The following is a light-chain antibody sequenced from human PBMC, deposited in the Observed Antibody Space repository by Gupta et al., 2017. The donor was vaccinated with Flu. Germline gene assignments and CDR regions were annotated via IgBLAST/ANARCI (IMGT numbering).Light chain of an antibody. Sequence: TLSLAPGERATLSCRASQTVSSSYLAWYQQKPGQAPRLLIYGASSRATGIPDRFSGSGSGTDFTLTISRLEPEDFAVYYCQQYGNSPLLTFGGGTKVE. CDR2: GAS. CDR1: QTVSSSY. J-gene: IGKJ4*01. CDR3: QQYGNSPLLT. V-gene: IGKV3-20*01.